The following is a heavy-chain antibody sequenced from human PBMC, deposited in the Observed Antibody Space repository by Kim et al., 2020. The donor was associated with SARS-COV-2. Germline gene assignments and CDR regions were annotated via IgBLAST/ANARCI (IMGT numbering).Heavy chain of an antibody. CDR3: AIGGLDAYRANT. CDR2: IIPHFSDE. CDR1: GDTFRNSS. Sequence: SVKVSCEASGDTFRNSSITWVRQAPGQGLEWMGWIIPHFSDENYAQRFQGRVTFNADKSMNTVYMELRGLRSDDTAVYYCAIGGLDAYRANTWGQGTLVTASA. D-gene: IGHD4-4*01. V-gene: IGHV1-69*06. J-gene: IGHJ5*02.